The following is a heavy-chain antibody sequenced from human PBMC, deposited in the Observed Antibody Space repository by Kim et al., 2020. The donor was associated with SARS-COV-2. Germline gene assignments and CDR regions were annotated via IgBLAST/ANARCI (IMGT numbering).Heavy chain of an antibody. V-gene: IGHV4-39*07. D-gene: IGHD6-19*01. J-gene: IGHJ4*02. CDR2: IYYSGST. CDR3: AREDSSGWLYFDY. CDR1: GGSISSSSYY. Sequence: SETLSLTCTVSGGSISSSSYYWGWIRQPPGKGLEWIGSIYYSGSTYYNPSLKSRVTISVDTSKNQFSLKLSSVTAADTAVYYCAREDSSGWLYFDYWGQGTLVTVSS.